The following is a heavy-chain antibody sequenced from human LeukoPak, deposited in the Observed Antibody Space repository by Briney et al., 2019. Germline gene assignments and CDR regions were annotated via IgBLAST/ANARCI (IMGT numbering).Heavy chain of an antibody. CDR3: ARRGRGYYMDV. Sequence: PSETLSLTCTVSGDSISSSSYYWGWIRQPPGRGLEWIGSIYYSGSTYCNPSLKSRVTISVDTSKNQFSLNLSSVTAADTAVYYCARRGRGYYMDVWGKGTTVTVSS. D-gene: IGHD3-10*01. CDR1: GDSISSSSYY. V-gene: IGHV4-39*01. J-gene: IGHJ6*03. CDR2: IYYSGST.